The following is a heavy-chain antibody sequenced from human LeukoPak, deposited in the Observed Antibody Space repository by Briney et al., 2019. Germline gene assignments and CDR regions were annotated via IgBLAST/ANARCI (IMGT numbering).Heavy chain of an antibody. Sequence: SETLSLTCAVYGGSFSGYYWSWIRQPPGKGLEWIGEINHSGSTNYNPPLKSRVTIPVDTSKNQFSLKLSSVTAADTAVYYCARGRECSGGSCYYYYGMDVWGQGTTVTVSS. D-gene: IGHD2-15*01. CDR3: ARGRECSGGSCYYYYGMDV. CDR2: INHSGST. CDR1: GGSFSGYY. J-gene: IGHJ6*02. V-gene: IGHV4-34*01.